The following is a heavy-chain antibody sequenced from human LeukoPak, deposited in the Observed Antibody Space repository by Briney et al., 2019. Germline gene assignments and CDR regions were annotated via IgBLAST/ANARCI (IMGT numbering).Heavy chain of an antibody. V-gene: IGHV3-48*04. CDR2: ISFSVNTK. J-gene: IGHJ4*02. D-gene: IGHD6-13*01. CDR3: AKNRGGVAAASDY. CDR1: GFTFSDYS. Sequence: GGSLRLSCAASGFTFSDYSMNWVRQAPGKGLEWVSYISFSVNTKYYGDSVKGRFTTSRDNAKNSLYLHMDSLRAEDTAVYYCAKNRGGVAAASDYWGQGTVVTVSS.